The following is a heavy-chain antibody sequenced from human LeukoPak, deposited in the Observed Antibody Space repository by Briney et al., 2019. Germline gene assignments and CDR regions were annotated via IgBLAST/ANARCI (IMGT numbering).Heavy chain of an antibody. V-gene: IGHV1-69*06. D-gene: IGHD2-15*01. Sequence: ASVKVSCKASGGTFSSYAISWVRQAPGQGLEWMGGIIPIFGTANYAQKFQGRVTITADKSTSTAYMELSSLRSEDTAVYYCASGWSHRYYFDYWGQGTLVTVSS. CDR3: ASGWSHRYYFDY. J-gene: IGHJ4*02. CDR1: GGTFSSYA. CDR2: IIPIFGTA.